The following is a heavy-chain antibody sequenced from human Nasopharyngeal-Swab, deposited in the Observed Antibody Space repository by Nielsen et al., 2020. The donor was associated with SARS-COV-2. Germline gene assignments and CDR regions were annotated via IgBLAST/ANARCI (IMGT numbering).Heavy chain of an antibody. Sequence: GESLKISCAASGFTFSSYAMSWVRQAPGKGLEWVSAISGSGGSTYYADSVKGRFTISRDNSKNTLYLQMNSLRAEDTAVYYCAKDGDRYGKYYMDVWGKGTTVTVSS. CDR1: GFTFSSYA. CDR2: ISGSGGST. J-gene: IGHJ6*03. CDR3: AKDGDRYGKYYMDV. D-gene: IGHD2-21*01. V-gene: IGHV3-23*01.